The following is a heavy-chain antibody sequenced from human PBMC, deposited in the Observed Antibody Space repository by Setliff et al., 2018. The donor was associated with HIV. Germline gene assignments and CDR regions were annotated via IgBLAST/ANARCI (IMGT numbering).Heavy chain of an antibody. J-gene: IGHJ3*02. V-gene: IGHV1-2*02. CDR1: GYTLGGNY. CDR2: IDPNSGGT. CDR3: ARGAYSSIWFSQGLNAFDI. D-gene: IGHD6-13*01. Sequence: ASVKVSCKASGYTLGGNYMHWVRRAPGQGLEWMGWIDPNSGGTNYAQKFEGRVTMTRDTTVNTVYIEVSSLRSDDTAVYYCARGAYSSIWFSQGLNAFDIWGQGTMVTVSS.